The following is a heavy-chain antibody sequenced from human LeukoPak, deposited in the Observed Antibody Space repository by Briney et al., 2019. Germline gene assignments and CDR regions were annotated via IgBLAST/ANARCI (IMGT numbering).Heavy chain of an antibody. V-gene: IGHV3-48*03. D-gene: IGHD2-15*01. CDR3: ARDQGYCSGGSCYSLTDY. CDR2: ISSSGSTI. J-gene: IGHJ4*02. Sequence: GGSLRLSCAASGFTFSSYEMNWVRQAPEKGLEWVSYISSSGSTIYYADSVKGRFTISKDNAKNSLYLQMNSLRAEDTAVYYCARDQGYCSGGSCYSLTDYWGQGTLVTVSS. CDR1: GFTFSSYE.